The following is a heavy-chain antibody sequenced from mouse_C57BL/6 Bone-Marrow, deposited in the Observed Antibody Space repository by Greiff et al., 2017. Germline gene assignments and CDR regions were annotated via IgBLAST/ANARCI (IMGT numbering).Heavy chain of an antibody. V-gene: IGHV1-15*01. Sequence: VKLMESGAELVRPGASVTLSCKASGYTFTDYEMHWVKQTPVHGLEWIGAIDPETGGTAYNQKFKGKAILTADKSSSTAYMELRSLTSEDSAVYYCTRGPYYYGSSLFAYWGQGTLVTVSA. CDR1: GYTFTDYE. D-gene: IGHD1-1*01. J-gene: IGHJ3*01. CDR2: IDPETGGT. CDR3: TRGPYYYGSSLFAY.